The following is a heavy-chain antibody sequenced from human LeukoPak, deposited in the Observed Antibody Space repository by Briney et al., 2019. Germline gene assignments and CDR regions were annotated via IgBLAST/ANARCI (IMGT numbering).Heavy chain of an antibody. D-gene: IGHD1-7*01. Sequence: SQTLSLTCTVSGGSISSDNYYWSWIRQPPGKGLEWIGYIYHSGSTYYNPSLKSRVTISVDRSKNQFSLKLSSVTAADTAVYYCATTLTGTTGEPFDYWGQGTLVTVSS. CDR3: ATTLTGTTGEPFDY. CDR2: IYHSGST. J-gene: IGHJ4*02. V-gene: IGHV4-30-2*01. CDR1: GGSISSDNYY.